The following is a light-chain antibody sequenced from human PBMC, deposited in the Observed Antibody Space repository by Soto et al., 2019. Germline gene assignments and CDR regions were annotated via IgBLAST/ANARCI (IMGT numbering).Light chain of an antibody. CDR2: KAS. CDR1: QSISSW. Sequence: DIQMTQSPSTLSASVGDRVTITCRASQSISSWLAWYQQKPGKAPNLLIYKASSLESGVPSRFSGSGSGTEFTLTISSLQPEDCATYYCQQYHTYPCTFGQGTKVEI. V-gene: IGKV1-5*03. CDR3: QQYHTYPCT. J-gene: IGKJ1*01.